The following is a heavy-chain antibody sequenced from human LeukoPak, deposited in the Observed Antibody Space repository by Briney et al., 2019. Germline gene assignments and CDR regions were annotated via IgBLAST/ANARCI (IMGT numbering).Heavy chain of an antibody. CDR1: GGSLSSGDYY. CDR2: IYYSGNT. J-gene: IGHJ4*02. Sequence: SETLSLTCTVSGGSLSSGDYYWSWIRQPPGKGLEWIGYIYYSGNTYYNPSLKSRVTISVDTSKNQFSLKLSSVTAADTAVYYCARVYGDYVIGFDYWGQGTLVTVSS. D-gene: IGHD4-17*01. V-gene: IGHV4-30-4*01. CDR3: ARVYGDYVIGFDY.